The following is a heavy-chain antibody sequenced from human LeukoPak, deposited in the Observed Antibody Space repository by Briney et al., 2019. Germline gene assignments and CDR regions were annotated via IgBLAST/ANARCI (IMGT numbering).Heavy chain of an antibody. CDR3: ARDSGYPFDY. CDR2: IYSGGST. CDR1: GLTVSSNY. Sequence: GGSLRLSCTASGLTVSSNYMTWVRQAPGKGLEWVSVIYSGGSTYYADSVKGRFTITRDNAKNSLYLQMNSLRAEDTAVYYCARDSGYPFDYWGQGTLVTVSS. J-gene: IGHJ4*02. V-gene: IGHV3-66*01. D-gene: IGHD3-22*01.